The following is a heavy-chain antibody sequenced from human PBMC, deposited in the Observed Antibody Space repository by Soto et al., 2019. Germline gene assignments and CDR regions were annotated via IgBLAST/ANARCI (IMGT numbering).Heavy chain of an antibody. CDR2: IYWDDDK. D-gene: IGHD2-8*01. Sequence: QITLKESGPTLVKPTQTLTLTCTFSGFSLSTSGVAMGWIRQPPGKALECLALIYWDDDKRYSPSLKSRLTVTKDTSKNQVVLTMTNEDPVDTARYYCAHTVTKWIFDYWGQGALVTVSS. CDR1: GFSLSTSGVA. J-gene: IGHJ4*02. V-gene: IGHV2-5*02. CDR3: AHTVTKWIFDY.